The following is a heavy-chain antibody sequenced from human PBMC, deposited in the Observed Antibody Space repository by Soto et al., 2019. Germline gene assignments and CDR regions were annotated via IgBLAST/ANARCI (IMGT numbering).Heavy chain of an antibody. J-gene: IGHJ4*02. CDR3: AKVRPYDFWSGHMEYYFDY. Sequence: PGGSLRLSCAASGFTFSSYAMSWVRQAPGKGLEWVSAISGSGGSTYYADSVKGRFTISRDNSKNTLYLQMNSLRAEDTAVYYCAKVRPYDFWSGHMEYYFDYWGQGTLVTVSS. V-gene: IGHV3-23*01. CDR1: GFTFSSYA. D-gene: IGHD3-3*01. CDR2: ISGSGGST.